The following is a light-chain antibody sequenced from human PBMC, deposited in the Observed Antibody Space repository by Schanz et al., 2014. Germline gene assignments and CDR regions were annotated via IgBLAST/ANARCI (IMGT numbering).Light chain of an antibody. CDR3: SSYTSSNTVV. J-gene: IGLJ3*02. Sequence: QSALTQPASVSGSPGQSITISCTGTSSDVGSYKFVSWYQQHPGKAPKLIIYEATNRPSGVSSRFSGSKSVTTASLTISGLQAEDEADYYCSSYTSSNTVVFGGGTKLTVL. CDR2: EAT. V-gene: IGLV2-14*02. CDR1: SSDVGSYKF.